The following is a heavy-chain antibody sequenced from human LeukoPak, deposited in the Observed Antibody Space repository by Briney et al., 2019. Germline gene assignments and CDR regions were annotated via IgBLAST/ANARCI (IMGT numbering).Heavy chain of an antibody. V-gene: IGHV3-48*03. J-gene: IGHJ4*02. CDR2: ISSSGSTI. CDR3: ARERGNYYDSSGYYYY. D-gene: IGHD3-22*01. CDR1: GFTFSSYE. Sequence: GGSLRLSCAASGFTFSSYEMNWVRQAPGKGLEWVSYISSSGSTIYYADSVKGRFTISRDNAKNSLYLQMNSLRAEDTAVDYCARERGNYYDSSGYYYYWGQGTLVTVSS.